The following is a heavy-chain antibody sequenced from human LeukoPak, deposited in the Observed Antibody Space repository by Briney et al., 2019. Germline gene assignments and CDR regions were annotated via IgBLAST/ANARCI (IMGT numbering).Heavy chain of an antibody. CDR2: IYYSGST. D-gene: IGHD4-17*01. V-gene: IGHV4-39*07. J-gene: IGHJ4*02. Sequence: PSETLSLTCTVSGGSISSSSYYWGWIRQPPGKGLEWIGSIYYSGSTYYNPSLKSRVTISVDTSKNQFSLKLSSVTAADTAVYYCARDTGATVTFFDYWGQGTLVTVSS. CDR3: ARDTGATVTFFDY. CDR1: GGSISSSSYY.